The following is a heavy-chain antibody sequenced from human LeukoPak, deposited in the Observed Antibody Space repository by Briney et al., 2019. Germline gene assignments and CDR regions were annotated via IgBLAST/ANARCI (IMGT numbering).Heavy chain of an antibody. CDR1: GGSISSSSYY. V-gene: IGHV4-39*07. Sequence: SETLSLTCTVSGGSISSSSYYWGWIRQPPGKGLEWIGSIYYSGSTYYNPSLKSRVTISVDTSKNQFSLKLSSVTAADTAVYYCARATYYDFWRDDALDIWGQGTMVTVSS. D-gene: IGHD3-3*01. CDR2: IYYSGST. CDR3: ARATYYDFWRDDALDI. J-gene: IGHJ3*02.